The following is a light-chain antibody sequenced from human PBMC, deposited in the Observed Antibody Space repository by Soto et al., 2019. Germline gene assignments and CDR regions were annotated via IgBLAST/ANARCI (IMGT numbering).Light chain of an antibody. CDR3: LQYNSYWT. Sequence: DIQMTQSPSTLSASVGDRVTITCRASQSIRSGFAGYQQKPGKAPKILIYKASSFESGDPSRFSGSGSGTEFTLTISRLQADEFATYYGLQYNSYWTFGQGTKVEIK. J-gene: IGKJ1*01. V-gene: IGKV1-5*03. CDR1: QSIRSG. CDR2: KAS.